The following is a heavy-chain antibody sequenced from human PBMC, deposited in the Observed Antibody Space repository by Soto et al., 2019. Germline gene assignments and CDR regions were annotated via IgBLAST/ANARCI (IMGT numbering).Heavy chain of an antibody. D-gene: IGHD1-26*01. V-gene: IGHV3-30*18. J-gene: IGHJ6*02. Sequence: GGSLRVSCAASRFTFSSYGMHWVRQAPGKGLEWVAVISYDGTNKYYADSVKGRFTISRDNSKNTLYLQMNSLRAEDTAVYYCAKGRIGPTYYYGMDVWGQGTTVTVSS. CDR1: RFTFSSYG. CDR3: AKGRIGPTYYYGMDV. CDR2: ISYDGTNK.